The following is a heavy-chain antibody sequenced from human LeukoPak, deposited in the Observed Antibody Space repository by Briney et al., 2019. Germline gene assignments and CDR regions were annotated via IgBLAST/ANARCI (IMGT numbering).Heavy chain of an antibody. CDR1: GGSISSYY. CDR3: ARAVVVVAAWRFDP. V-gene: IGHV4-59*08. Sequence: PSETLSLTCTVSGGSISSYYWSWIRHPPGKGRGWIGYIYYSGSTNYNPSLKSRVTISVDTSKNQFSLKLSSVTAADTVVYYCARAVVVVAAWRFDPWGQGNLVTVSS. CDR2: IYYSGST. D-gene: IGHD2-15*01. J-gene: IGHJ5*02.